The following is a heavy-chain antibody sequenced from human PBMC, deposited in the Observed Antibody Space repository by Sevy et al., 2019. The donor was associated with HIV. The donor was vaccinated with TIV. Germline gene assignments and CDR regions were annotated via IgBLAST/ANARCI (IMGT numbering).Heavy chain of an antibody. D-gene: IGHD5-12*01. V-gene: IGHV4-59*01. CDR2: IYYDGST. Sequence: GSLRLSCTVSGSSISGYYWTWIRQPPGKGLEWIGYIYYDGSTNYNPSLKSRVTMSLGTSRNQFSLKLSSVTAADTAVYYCARGYSGYPIDYWGQGTLVTVSS. CDR1: GSSISGYY. CDR3: ARGYSGYPIDY. J-gene: IGHJ4*02.